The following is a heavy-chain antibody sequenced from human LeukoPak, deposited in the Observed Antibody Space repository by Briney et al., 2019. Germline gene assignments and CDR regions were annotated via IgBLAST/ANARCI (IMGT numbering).Heavy chain of an antibody. D-gene: IGHD4-23*01. CDR2: TRNKANSYTT. CDR3: ARSGGNGANDAFDI. Sequence: PGGSLRLSCAASGFTFSSYEMNWVRQAPGKGLEWVGRTRNKANSYTTEYAASVKGRFTISRDDSKNSLYLQMNSLKTEDTAVYYCARSGGNGANDAFDIWGQGTMVTVSS. V-gene: IGHV3-72*01. J-gene: IGHJ3*02. CDR1: GFTFSSYE.